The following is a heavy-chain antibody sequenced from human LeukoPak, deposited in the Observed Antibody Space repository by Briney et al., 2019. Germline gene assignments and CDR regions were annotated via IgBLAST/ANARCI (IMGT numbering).Heavy chain of an antibody. Sequence: SETLSLTCAVYGGSFSAYYWSWIRQPPGKGLEWIGEINHSGSTNYNPSLKSRVTISVDTSMNQFSLKLSSVTAADTAVYYCASHQWLGLAHSDYWGQGTLVTVSS. V-gene: IGHV4-34*01. J-gene: IGHJ4*02. CDR1: GGSFSAYY. CDR3: ASHQWLGLAHSDY. CDR2: INHSGST. D-gene: IGHD6-19*01.